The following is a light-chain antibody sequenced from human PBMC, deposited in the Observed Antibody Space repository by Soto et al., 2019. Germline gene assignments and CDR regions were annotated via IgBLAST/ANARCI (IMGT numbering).Light chain of an antibody. CDR2: GAS. Sequence: EIVLTQSPDTLSLSPGERATLSCRASQFFGSDYLAWYQQKPGQPPRLLIYGASRRATGIPDRFSGRGSGTDFTLTISRLEPEDFAMYYCQKYDGTGTFGQGTKVEIK. CDR1: QFFGSDY. J-gene: IGKJ1*01. CDR3: QKYDGTGT. V-gene: IGKV3-20*01.